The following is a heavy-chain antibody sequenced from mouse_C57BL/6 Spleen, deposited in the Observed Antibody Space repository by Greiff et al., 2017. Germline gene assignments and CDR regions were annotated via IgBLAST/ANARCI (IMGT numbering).Heavy chain of an antibody. Sequence: EVQLQQSGPELVKPGASVKISCKASGFTFTDDYLNWVKLSHGQRLEWIGDVNPNNGGTSSYQKFHAKATLTVNKSSSTTYMERRSMTSEESAVYYSAIYGRSASYAMDGWGQGTSVTVSS. CDR3: AIYGRSASYAMDG. CDR2: VNPNNGGT. J-gene: IGHJ4*01. D-gene: IGHD1-1*01. CDR1: GFTFTDDY. V-gene: IGHV1-26*01.